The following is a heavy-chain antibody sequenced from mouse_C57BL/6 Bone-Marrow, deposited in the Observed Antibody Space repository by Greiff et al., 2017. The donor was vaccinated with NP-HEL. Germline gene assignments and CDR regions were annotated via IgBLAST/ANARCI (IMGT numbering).Heavy chain of an antibody. CDR1: GYSFTGYY. Sequence: VQLQQSGPELVKPGASVKISCKASGYSFTGYYMNWVKQSPEKSLEWIGEINPSTGGTTYNQKFKAKATLTVDKSSSTAYMQLKSLTSEDSAVYYCARGDYYGSSDWGQGTTLTVSS. CDR2: INPSTGGT. CDR3: ARGDYYGSSD. V-gene: IGHV1-42*01. J-gene: IGHJ2*01. D-gene: IGHD1-1*01.